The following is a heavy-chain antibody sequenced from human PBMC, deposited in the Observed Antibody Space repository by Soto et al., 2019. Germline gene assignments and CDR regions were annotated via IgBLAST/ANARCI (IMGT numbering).Heavy chain of an antibody. V-gene: IGHV1-69*02. J-gene: IGHJ1*01. CDR1: GGTFSSYT. Sequence: QVQLVQSGAEVKKPGSSVKVSCKASGGTFSSYTISWVRQAPGQGLEWMGRIIPILGIANYAQKFQGRVTITADKSTSTAYMELSSLRSEDTAVYYCARVGSSKYFQHWGQGTLVTVSS. D-gene: IGHD2-15*01. CDR2: IIPILGIA. CDR3: ARVGSSKYFQH.